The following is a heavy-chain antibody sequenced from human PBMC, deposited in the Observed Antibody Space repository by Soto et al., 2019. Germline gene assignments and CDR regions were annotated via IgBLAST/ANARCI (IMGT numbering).Heavy chain of an antibody. Sequence: GGSLRLSCAASGFTFSNYGMHWVRQAPGEGLEWVAVISYDGNTKLYADSVKGRFTISRDNSKSTLDLQMNSLRAEDTAVYYCAKDKFSDLVHQLDCWGQGALVTVSS. J-gene: IGHJ4*02. CDR3: AKDKFSDLVHQLDC. CDR2: ISYDGNTK. V-gene: IGHV3-30*18. D-gene: IGHD2-2*01. CDR1: GFTFSNYG.